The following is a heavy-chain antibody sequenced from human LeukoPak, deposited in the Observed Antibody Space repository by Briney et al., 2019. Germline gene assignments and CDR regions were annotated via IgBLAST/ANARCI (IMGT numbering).Heavy chain of an antibody. Sequence: SETLSLTCTVSGGSISSYYWSWIRQPPGKGLEWIGYIYYSGSTNYNPSLKSRVTISVDTSKKQFSLKLTSVTAADTAVYYCARVRRYYDSSGYPSRLFDYWGQGTLVTVSS. J-gene: IGHJ4*02. V-gene: IGHV4-59*01. D-gene: IGHD3-22*01. CDR3: ARVRRYYDSSGYPSRLFDY. CDR2: IYYSGST. CDR1: GGSISSYY.